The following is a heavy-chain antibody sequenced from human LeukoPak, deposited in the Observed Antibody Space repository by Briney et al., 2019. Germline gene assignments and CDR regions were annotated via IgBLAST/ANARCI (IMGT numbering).Heavy chain of an antibody. D-gene: IGHD4-11*01. J-gene: IGHJ6*03. CDR3: ATRKSTVTSYYYYYYMDV. CDR1: GGSINSSSYY. V-gene: IGHV4-39*01. CDR2: IYYSGST. Sequence: PSETLSLTCTVSGGSINSSSYYWGWIRQPPGKGLEWIGSIYYSGSTYYNPSLKSRVTISVDTSKNQFSLKLSSVTAADTAVYYCATRKSTVTSYYYYYYMDVWGKGTTVTVSS.